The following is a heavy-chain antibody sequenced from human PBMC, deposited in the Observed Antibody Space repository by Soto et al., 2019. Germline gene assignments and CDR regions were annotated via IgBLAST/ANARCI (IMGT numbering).Heavy chain of an antibody. D-gene: IGHD3-3*01. CDR3: NRGSEYDFWSGYL. Sequence: QERLVQSGAEVRKPGSSVKVSCKVTGGTSTRYAINWVRQAPGQGLEWTGGIVPMFGTSKYAQKFQGRVTITADTSTNIAYMELRSLRSEDTAVYYCNRGSEYDFWSGYLWGQETLVSVSS. CDR2: IVPMFGTS. CDR1: GGTSTRYA. J-gene: IGHJ4*02. V-gene: IGHV1-69*06.